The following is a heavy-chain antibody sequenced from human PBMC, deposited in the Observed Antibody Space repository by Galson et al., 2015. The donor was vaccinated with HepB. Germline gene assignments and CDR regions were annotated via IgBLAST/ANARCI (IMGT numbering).Heavy chain of an antibody. CDR1: GFTFSSYS. CDR2: ISRDSTYI. D-gene: IGHD2-2*01. Sequence: SLRLSCAASGFTFSSYSMNWVRQAPGKGLEWVSSISRDSTYIHYTDSVKGRFTIPRDSAQNSVYLRMNSLRADDTAVYYCTRGYSTATGSDGYYYYGMDVWGQGTTVSVSS. CDR3: TRGYSTATGSDGYYYYGMDV. V-gene: IGHV3-21*01. J-gene: IGHJ6*02.